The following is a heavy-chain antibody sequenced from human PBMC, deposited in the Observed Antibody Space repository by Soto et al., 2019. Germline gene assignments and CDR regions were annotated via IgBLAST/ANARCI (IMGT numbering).Heavy chain of an antibody. V-gene: IGHV3-11*06. J-gene: IGHJ4*02. CDR3: ARSGDNYNVLDY. Sequence: LRLSCAASGFTVSDYYMSWIRQAPGKGLEWLSYSSNSGTYTRYADSVKGRFSISRDNAKNSLYLQINSLRGEDTATYYCARSGDNYNVLDYWGQGTLVTVSS. CDR1: GFTVSDYY. D-gene: IGHD3-10*02. CDR2: SSNSGTYT.